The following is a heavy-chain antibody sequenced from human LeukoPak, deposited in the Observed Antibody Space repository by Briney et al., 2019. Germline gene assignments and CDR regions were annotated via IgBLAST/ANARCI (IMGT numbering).Heavy chain of an antibody. CDR1: GFTFSSYW. CDR3: ARTQYSSGWYDGYFDY. Sequence: GGSLRLSCAASGFTFSSYWMHWVRQAPGKGLVWVSRINSDGSSTSYADSVKGRFTISRDNAKNSLYLQMNSLRAEDTAVYYCARTQYSSGWYDGYFDYWGQGTLVTVPS. D-gene: IGHD6-19*01. CDR2: INSDGSST. V-gene: IGHV3-74*01. J-gene: IGHJ4*02.